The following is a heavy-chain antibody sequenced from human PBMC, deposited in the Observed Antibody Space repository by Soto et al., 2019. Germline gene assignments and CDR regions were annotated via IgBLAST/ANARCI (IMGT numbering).Heavy chain of an antibody. D-gene: IGHD3-22*01. CDR2: IKSKTDGGTT. J-gene: IGHJ4*02. V-gene: IGHV3-15*01. CDR3: TTDRDYYDSSGYFYSFDY. CDR1: GITLSNAG. Sequence: GGSRRLSGAASGITLSNAGMSWVRQAPGKGLEGGGRIKSKTDGGTTDYAAHVKGRFTISRDDSKTTLYLHMNSLQTEDTAVYYCTTDRDYYDSSGYFYSFDYWGQGTLVTVSS.